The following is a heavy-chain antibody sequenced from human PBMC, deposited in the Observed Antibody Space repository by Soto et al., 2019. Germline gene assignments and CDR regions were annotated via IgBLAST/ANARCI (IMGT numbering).Heavy chain of an antibody. J-gene: IGHJ4*02. CDR2: INLSDSST. D-gene: IGHD6-19*01. CDR1: GYTFTSYY. Sequence: GASLKISCKASGYTFTSYYVHWVRQAPGQGLEWMGVINLSDSSTKFAHKVQGRVTMTRDRSTSTVYMELSSLRSEDTAVYYCARDLQTNLPGSGWRYYFDYWGQGTLVTVSS. CDR3: ARDLQTNLPGSGWRYYFDY. V-gene: IGHV1-46*01.